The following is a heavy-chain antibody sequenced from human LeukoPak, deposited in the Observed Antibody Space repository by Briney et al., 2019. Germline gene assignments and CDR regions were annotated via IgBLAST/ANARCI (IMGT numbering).Heavy chain of an antibody. J-gene: IGHJ3*02. D-gene: IGHD3-16*01. V-gene: IGHV4-59*12. Sequence: SETLSLACTVSGGSISSYYWSWIRQPPGKGLEWVGYIQYSGSTNYNPSLKSRVTISVDTSKNQFSLTLTSVTAADSAAYFCARGGGSAPYALDIWGQGTMVTVSS. CDR2: IQYSGST. CDR3: ARGGGSAPYALDI. CDR1: GGSISSYY.